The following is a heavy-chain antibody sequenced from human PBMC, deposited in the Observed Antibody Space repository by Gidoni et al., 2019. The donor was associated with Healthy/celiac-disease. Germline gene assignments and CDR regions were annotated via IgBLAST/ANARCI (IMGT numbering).Heavy chain of an antibody. CDR3: ARPEGSGSYPGFAAFDI. CDR1: GYRFTSYW. Sequence: EVQLVQSGAEVKKPGESLKISCKGSGYRFTSYWIGWVRQMPGKGLEWMGILYPGYSDTRYSPSFHGQVTISAVKSISTAYLQWSSLNASDTAMYYCARPEGSGSYPGFAAFDIWGQGTMVTVSS. J-gene: IGHJ3*02. CDR2: LYPGYSDT. V-gene: IGHV5-51*01. D-gene: IGHD3-10*01.